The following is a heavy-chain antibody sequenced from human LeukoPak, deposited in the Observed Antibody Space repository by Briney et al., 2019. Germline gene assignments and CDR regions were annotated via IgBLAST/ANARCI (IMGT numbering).Heavy chain of an antibody. CDR2: INPTTGDT. CDR1: GYTFTSYY. Sequence: ASVKVSCKASGYTFTSYYMHWVRQAPGQGLEWMGIINPTTGDTTYAQKFQGRLTMTRDMSTSTVYMELSSLTSEDTAVFYCARYGFSTVWQGGWHAFDIWGQGTVVNVSS. CDR3: ARYGFSTVWQGGWHAFDI. D-gene: IGHD6-13*01. J-gene: IGHJ3*02. V-gene: IGHV1-46*01.